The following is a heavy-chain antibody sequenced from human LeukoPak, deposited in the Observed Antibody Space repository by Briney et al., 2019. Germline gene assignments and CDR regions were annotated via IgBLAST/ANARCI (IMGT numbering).Heavy chain of an antibody. Sequence: PSETLSLTCTVSGGSISSYYWSWIRQPPGKGLEWIGYIYYSGSTNYNPSLKSRVTISVDTSKNQFSLKLSSVTAADTAVYYCARRRNIAAAFWFDPWGQGTLVTVSS. V-gene: IGHV4-59*01. J-gene: IGHJ5*02. CDR2: IYYSGST. CDR1: GGSISSYY. CDR3: ARRRNIAAAFWFDP. D-gene: IGHD6-6*01.